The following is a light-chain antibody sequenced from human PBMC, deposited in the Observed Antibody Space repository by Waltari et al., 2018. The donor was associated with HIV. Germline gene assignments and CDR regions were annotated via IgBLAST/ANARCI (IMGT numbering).Light chain of an antibody. V-gene: IGLV2-14*03. CDR1: SSYVGGYNY. CDR2: DVS. CDR3: SSYTSSSTPVV. J-gene: IGLJ2*01. Sequence: QSALTPPASVSGSPGQAIPISCPGTSSYVGGYNYVPSYQQHPGKAPKLMIYDVSNRPSGVSNRFSGSKSGNTASLTISGLQAEDEADYYCSSYTSSSTPVVFGGGTKLTVL.